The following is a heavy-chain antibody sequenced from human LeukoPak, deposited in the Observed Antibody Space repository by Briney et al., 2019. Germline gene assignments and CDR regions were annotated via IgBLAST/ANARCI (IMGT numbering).Heavy chain of an antibody. J-gene: IGHJ3*02. CDR2: IYTSGST. Sequence: PSETLSLTCTVSGASISSYYWSWIRQPAGKGLEGIGRIYTSGSTNYNPSLKSRVTISVDTSKNQFSLKLSSVTAADTAVYYCARFDYYDSSGYLKYAFDIWGQGTMVTVSS. CDR1: GASISSYY. V-gene: IGHV4-4*07. D-gene: IGHD3-22*01. CDR3: ARFDYYDSSGYLKYAFDI.